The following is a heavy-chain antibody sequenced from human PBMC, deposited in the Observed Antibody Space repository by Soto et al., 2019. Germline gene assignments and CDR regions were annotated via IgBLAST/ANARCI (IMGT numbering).Heavy chain of an antibody. Sequence: ASVKVSCKASGYTFTSYAMHWVRQAPGQRLEWMGWINAGNGNTKYSQKFQGRVTITRDTSASTAYMELSSLRSEDTAVYYCARAQADIVVVVAAPSNAFDIWGQGTMVTVSS. CDR2: INAGNGNT. J-gene: IGHJ3*02. D-gene: IGHD2-15*01. CDR1: GYTFTSYA. CDR3: ARAQADIVVVVAAPSNAFDI. V-gene: IGHV1-3*01.